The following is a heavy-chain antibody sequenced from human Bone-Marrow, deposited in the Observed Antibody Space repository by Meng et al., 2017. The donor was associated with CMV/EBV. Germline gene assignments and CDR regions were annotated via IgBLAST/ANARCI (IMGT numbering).Heavy chain of an antibody. CDR2: IIPIFGTA. CDR1: GGTFSSYA. Sequence: SVKVSCKASGGTFSSYAISWVRQAPGQGLEWMGGIIPIFGTANYAQKFQGRVTMTTDTSTSTAYMELRSLRSDDTAVYYCARDLGRLATWSDILKGFDYWGQGTLVTVSS. CDR3: ARDLGRLATWSDILKGFDY. V-gene: IGHV1-69*05. J-gene: IGHJ4*02. D-gene: IGHD3-3*01.